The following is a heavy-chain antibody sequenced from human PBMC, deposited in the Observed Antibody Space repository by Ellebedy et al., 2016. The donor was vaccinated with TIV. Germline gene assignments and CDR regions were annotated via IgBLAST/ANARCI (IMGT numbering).Heavy chain of an antibody. CDR2: IYSSGIT. CDR1: GGSISSGDYY. J-gene: IGHJ4*02. V-gene: IGHV4-30-4*01. D-gene: IGHD4-17*01. Sequence: MPSETLSLTCTVSGGSISSGDYYWSWIRQPPGKGLEWNGFIYSSGITYYNTSLKSRVTISVDTSKNQFSLKLSAVTAADTAVYYCARVAVTRDLDYWGQGTLVTVSA. CDR3: ARVAVTRDLDY.